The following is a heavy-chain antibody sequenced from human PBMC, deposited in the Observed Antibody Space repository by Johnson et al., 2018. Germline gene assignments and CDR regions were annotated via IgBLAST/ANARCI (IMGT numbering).Heavy chain of an antibody. D-gene: IGHD5-18*01. CDR2: ISHDGTNK. J-gene: IGHJ6*03. CDR1: GFTLSSYG. V-gene: IGHV3-30*18. CDR3: AKTYNYGWNYMDV. Sequence: QVQLVQSGGGVVQPGRSLRLSCAASGFTLSSYGMHWVRQAPGKGLEWVAVISHDGTNKVYADSVKGRFTISRDNSKNTLYLQMTSLRTEDTAVYYCAKTYNYGWNYMDVWGKGITVTVSS.